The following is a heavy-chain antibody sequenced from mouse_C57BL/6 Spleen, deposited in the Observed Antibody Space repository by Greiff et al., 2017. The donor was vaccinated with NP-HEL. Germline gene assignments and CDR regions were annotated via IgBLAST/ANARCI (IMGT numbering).Heavy chain of an antibody. V-gene: IGHV1-69*01. CDR2: IDPSDSYT. Sequence: VQLQQPGAELVMPGASVKLSCKASGYTFTSYWMHRVKQRPGQGLEWIGEIDPSDSYTNYNQKFKGKSTLTVDKSSSTAYMQLSSLTSEDSAVYYCARFYDGYYNFDYWGQGTTLTVSS. D-gene: IGHD2-3*01. CDR3: ARFYDGYYNFDY. J-gene: IGHJ2*01. CDR1: GYTFTSYW.